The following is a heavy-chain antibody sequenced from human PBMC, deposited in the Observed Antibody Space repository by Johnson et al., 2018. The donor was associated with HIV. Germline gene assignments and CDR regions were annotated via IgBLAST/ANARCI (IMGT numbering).Heavy chain of an antibody. J-gene: IGHJ3*01. D-gene: IGHD3-16*01. CDR3: ASGRVSRKVVDLRGSGFDF. CDR1: GFTFSSYD. CDR2: ISYDGTTK. Sequence: QVQLVESGGGVVQPGRSLRLSCAASGFTFSSYDMHWVRQAPGKGLEWVAIISYDGTTKYYADSVKGRFTISRDNSNNTLYLQMNSLRVEDTALYLCASGRVSRKVVDLRGSGFDFWGQGTKVTVSS. V-gene: IGHV3-30*03.